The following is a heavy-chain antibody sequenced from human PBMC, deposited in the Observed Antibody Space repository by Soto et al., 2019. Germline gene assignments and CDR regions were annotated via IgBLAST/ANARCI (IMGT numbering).Heavy chain of an antibody. Sequence: EVQLVESGGGLAQPGGSLRLSCAASGIALSTYSMNWVRQAPGKGLEWVAYISSTSGAIYYADSVKGRFIISRDNAKNSVYLQMNSLRVEDTAVYYCAKELGTPTAKAWFDRWGQGNLVTVSS. V-gene: IGHV3-48*04. J-gene: IGHJ5*02. CDR2: ISSTSGAI. CDR1: GIALSTYS. CDR3: AKELGTPTAKAWFDR. D-gene: IGHD2-2*01.